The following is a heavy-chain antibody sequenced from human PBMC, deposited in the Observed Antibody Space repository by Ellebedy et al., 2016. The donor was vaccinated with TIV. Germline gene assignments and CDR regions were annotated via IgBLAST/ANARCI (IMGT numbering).Heavy chain of an antibody. D-gene: IGHD1/OR15-1a*01. CDR1: GYTFVNYW. Sequence: GESLKISXHGSGYTFVNYWIAWVRQVPGGGLEWMGTIYPRDSDTRYNPAFQGQVTISADKSISSVFLQWNTLNASDSATYYCARHGEHPDFNGLDVWGRGTAVSVSS. J-gene: IGHJ6*02. V-gene: IGHV5-51*01. CDR3: ARHGEHPDFNGLDV. CDR2: IYPRDSDT.